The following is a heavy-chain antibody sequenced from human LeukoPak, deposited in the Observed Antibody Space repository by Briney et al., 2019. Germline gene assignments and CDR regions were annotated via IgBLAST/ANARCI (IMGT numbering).Heavy chain of an antibody. V-gene: IGHV3-74*01. J-gene: IGHJ3*02. CDR1: AFTFSSYW. CDR3: ARGNDILTGYAFDI. Sequence: PGGSLRLSCAASAFTFSSYWMHWVRQAPGKGLEWVSRIKGDGSSINYADSVEGRFTISRDNAKNTVYLQMNSLRTEDTAVYYCARGNDILTGYAFDIWGQGTMVTVSS. CDR2: IKGDGSSI. D-gene: IGHD3-9*01.